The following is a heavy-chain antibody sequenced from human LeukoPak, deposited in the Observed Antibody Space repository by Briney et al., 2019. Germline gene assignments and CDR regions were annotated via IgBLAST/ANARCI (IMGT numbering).Heavy chain of an antibody. Sequence: ASVKVSCKASGGTFSSYAISWVRQAPGQGLEWMGGIIPIFGTANYAQKFQGRVTITADESTSTAYMELSSLRSEDTAVYYCATCSGGSCYPRGPLYYFDYWGQGTLVTVSS. CDR3: ATCSGGSCYPRGPLYYFDY. CDR1: GGTFSSYA. J-gene: IGHJ4*02. V-gene: IGHV1-69*13. D-gene: IGHD2-15*01. CDR2: IIPIFGTA.